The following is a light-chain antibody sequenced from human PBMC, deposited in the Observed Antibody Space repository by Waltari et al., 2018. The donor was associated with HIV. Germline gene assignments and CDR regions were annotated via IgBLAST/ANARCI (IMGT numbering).Light chain of an antibody. V-gene: IGLV2-14*01. CDR2: EVS. CDR3: TSYTSNSTWV. CDR1: SSDIGGYDY. J-gene: IGLJ3*02. Sequence: QSALTQPASVSGSPGQSTTISCTGTSSDIGGYDYVSWYQQHPGRAPKLMICEVSNRPSGVSERFSGSKSGNTASLTISRLQAEDEADYYCTSYTSNSTWVFGGGTKLTVL.